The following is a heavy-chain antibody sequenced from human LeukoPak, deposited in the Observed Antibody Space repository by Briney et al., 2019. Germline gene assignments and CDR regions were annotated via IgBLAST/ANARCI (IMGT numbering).Heavy chain of an antibody. CDR1: GGSINSHY. J-gene: IGHJ4*02. D-gene: IGHD1-26*01. CDR2: IYVRGSA. Sequence: SETLSLTCSVSGGSINSHYLSWIRQPAGKGLEWIGRIYVRGSADYNPSLKSRVTMSVDTPKNQLSLKLTSVTAADTAVYYCARDRMGATPDYWGQGALVTVSS. V-gene: IGHV4-4*07. CDR3: ARDRMGATPDY.